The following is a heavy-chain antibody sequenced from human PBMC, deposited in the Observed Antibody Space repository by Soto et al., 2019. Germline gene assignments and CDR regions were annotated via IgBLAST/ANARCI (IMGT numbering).Heavy chain of an antibody. Sequence: SETLSLTCAVYGGSFSGYYWTWIRQPPGKGLELIGEINHSGSTNYNPSLKSRVTISVDTSKNQFSLELSSVTAADTAVYYCARAPYDVWSGYYYRGCKDCNYYGMDVWGQGTTVTVSS. J-gene: IGHJ6*02. V-gene: IGHV4-34*01. D-gene: IGHD3-3*01. CDR2: INHSGST. CDR1: GGSFSGYY. CDR3: ARAPYDVWSGYYYRGCKDCNYYGMDV.